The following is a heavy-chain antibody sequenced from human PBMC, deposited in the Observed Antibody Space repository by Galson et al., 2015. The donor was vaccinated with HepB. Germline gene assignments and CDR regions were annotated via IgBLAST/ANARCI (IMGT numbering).Heavy chain of an antibody. D-gene: IGHD5-18*01. CDR1: GGSISNSDYS. V-gene: IGHV4-30-2*01. Sequence: TLSLTCAVSGGSISNSDYSWSWIRQPPGGGLEFIGYIYHSESTFYSPSLKSRVTISMDRSRNQFSLNMRSVTAADTAVYFCARARYSFGLPFDFWGQGTLVTVSS. J-gene: IGHJ4*02. CDR3: ARARYSFGLPFDF. CDR2: IYHSEST.